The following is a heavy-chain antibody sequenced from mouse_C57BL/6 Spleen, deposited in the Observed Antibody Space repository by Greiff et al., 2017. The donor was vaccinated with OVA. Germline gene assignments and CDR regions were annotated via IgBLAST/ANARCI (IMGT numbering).Heavy chain of an antibody. CDR2: IDPADSYT. CDR1: GYTFTSYW. Sequence: QVQLQQPGAELVKPGASVKLSCKASGYTFTSYWMPWVKQRPGQGLEWIGEIDPADSYTNYNQKFKGKATLTVDTSSSTAYMQLSSLTSEDSAVYYCARGCLTVVAKRFDYWGKGTTLTVSS. D-gene: IGHD1-1*01. V-gene: IGHV1-50*01. J-gene: IGHJ2*01. CDR3: ARGCLTVVAKRFDY.